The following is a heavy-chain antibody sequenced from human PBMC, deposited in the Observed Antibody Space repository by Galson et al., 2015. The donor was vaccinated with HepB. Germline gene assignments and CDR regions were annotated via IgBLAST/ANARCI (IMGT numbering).Heavy chain of an antibody. J-gene: IGHJ6*03. V-gene: IGHV7-4-1*02. CDR3: ARSPLRFLDWLPYYDYYYMDV. CDR2: MKTNTGKP. Sequence: SVKVSCKASGYTFTDYAVNWVRQAPGQGLEWMGGMKTNTGKPTYAPGFAGRFVFSLDTSLTTAYLQISSLETDDTAVYYCARSPLRFLDWLPYYDYYYMDVWGEGTTVTVSS. CDR1: GYTFTDYA. D-gene: IGHD3-3*01.